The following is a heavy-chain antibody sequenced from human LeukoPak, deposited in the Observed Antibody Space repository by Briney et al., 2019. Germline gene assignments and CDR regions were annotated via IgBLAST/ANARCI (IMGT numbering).Heavy chain of an antibody. J-gene: IGHJ4*02. CDR2: INHSGST. CDR3: ARAIAAAVRVFDY. V-gene: IGHV4-34*01. Sequence: SETLSLTCAVYGGSFSGYYWSWIRQPPGKGLEWIGEINHSGSTNYNPSLKSRVTISVDTSKNQFSLKLSSVTAADTAVYYCARAIAAAVRVFDYWGQGTLVTVSS. CDR1: GGSFSGYY. D-gene: IGHD6-13*01.